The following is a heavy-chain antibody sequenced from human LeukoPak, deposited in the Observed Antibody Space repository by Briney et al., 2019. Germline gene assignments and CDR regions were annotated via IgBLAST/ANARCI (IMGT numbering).Heavy chain of an antibody. V-gene: IGHV6-1*01. Sequence: SQTLSLTCAISGDSVSSNSAAWNWIRQSPSRGLEWLGRTYYRSKWYNDYAVSVKSRITINPDTSKNQFSLQLNSVTPEDTAVYYCARGFVVVPAASHYYYYYMDVWGKGTTVTVSS. J-gene: IGHJ6*03. CDR2: TYYRSKWYN. D-gene: IGHD2-2*01. CDR1: GDSVSSNSAA. CDR3: ARGFVVVPAASHYYYYYMDV.